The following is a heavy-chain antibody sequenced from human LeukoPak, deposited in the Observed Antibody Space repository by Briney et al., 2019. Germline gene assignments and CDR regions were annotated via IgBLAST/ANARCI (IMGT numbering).Heavy chain of an antibody. V-gene: IGHV3-30*14. CDR1: GFSFTSHA. J-gene: IGHJ4*02. D-gene: IGHD1-26*01. CDR2: ISNDATRK. Sequence: GGSLRLSCAASGFSFTSHAMHWVRHAPGKGLEFVAVISNDATRKYYADFVKGRFTISRDNSKNTLDLQMNSLRYGDTALYFCARDQGVGGTLGLYDYWGQGALVIVSS. CDR3: ARDQGVGGTLGLYDY.